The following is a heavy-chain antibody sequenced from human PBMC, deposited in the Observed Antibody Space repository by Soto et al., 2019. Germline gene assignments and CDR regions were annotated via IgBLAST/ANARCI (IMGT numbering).Heavy chain of an antibody. Sequence: PGGSLRLSCAASGFTFSSYAMHWVRQAPGKGLEWVAVISYDGSNKYYADSVKGRFTISRDNSKNTLYLQMNSLRAEDTAVYYCARVGGRWLLTQSYFDVWGQGTTVTVSS. CDR3: ARVGGRWLLTQSYFDV. V-gene: IGHV3-30-3*01. CDR2: ISYDGSNK. CDR1: GFTFSSYA. D-gene: IGHD3-22*01. J-gene: IGHJ6*02.